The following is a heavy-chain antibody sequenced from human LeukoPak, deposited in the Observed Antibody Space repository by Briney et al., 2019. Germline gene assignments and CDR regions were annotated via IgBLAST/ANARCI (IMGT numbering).Heavy chain of an antibody. D-gene: IGHD3-9*01. J-gene: IGHJ4*02. CDR2: FIPIFGTA. CDR3: ARGLEVRRASYFDWLPDDY. V-gene: IGHV1-69*01. CDR1: GGTFSSYA. Sequence: SVKVSCKASGGTFSSYAISWVRQAPGQGLEWMGGFIPIFGTANYAQKFQGRVTITADESTSTAYMELSSLRSEDTAVYYCARGLEVRRASYFDWLPDDYWGQGTLVTVSS.